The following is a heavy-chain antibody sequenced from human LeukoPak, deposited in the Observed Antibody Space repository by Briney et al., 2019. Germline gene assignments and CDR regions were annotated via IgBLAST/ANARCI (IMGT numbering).Heavy chain of an antibody. CDR1: GFTFSSYW. CDR3: ARDTIKIYGDYEFDP. D-gene: IGHD4-17*01. CDR2: INSDGSST. Sequence: GGSLRLSCAASGFTFSSYWMHWVRQAPGKGLVWVSRINSDGSSTSYADSVKGRFTISRDNAKNSLYLQMNSLRAEDTAVYYCARDTIKIYGDYEFDPWGQGTLVTVSS. J-gene: IGHJ5*02. V-gene: IGHV3-74*01.